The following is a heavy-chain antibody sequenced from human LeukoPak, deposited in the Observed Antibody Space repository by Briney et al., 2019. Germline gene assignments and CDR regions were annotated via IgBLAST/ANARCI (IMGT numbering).Heavy chain of an antibody. CDR3: ARGPRAAADDY. J-gene: IGHJ4*02. Sequence: SVKVSRKASGGTFSSYAISWVRQAPGQGLEWMGRIIPILGIANYAQKFQGRVTITRDTSASTAYMELTSLTSADTAVYFCARGPRAAADDYWGQGTLVTVPS. CDR1: GGTFSSYA. V-gene: IGHV1-69*04. CDR2: IIPILGIA. D-gene: IGHD6-13*01.